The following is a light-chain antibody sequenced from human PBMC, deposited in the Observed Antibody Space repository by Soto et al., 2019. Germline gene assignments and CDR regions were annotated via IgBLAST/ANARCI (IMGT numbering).Light chain of an antibody. Sequence: DIQLTQSPSVLSASVGDTVTITCRASQALSNYLAWYQPKPGKAPDLLIYSASTLQSGVPSRFSGSGSETEFSLTIRALQPEDFATYYCQQLSRYPLTFGGGTKVDIK. CDR2: SAS. J-gene: IGKJ4*01. V-gene: IGKV1-9*01. CDR1: QALSNY. CDR3: QQLSRYPLT.